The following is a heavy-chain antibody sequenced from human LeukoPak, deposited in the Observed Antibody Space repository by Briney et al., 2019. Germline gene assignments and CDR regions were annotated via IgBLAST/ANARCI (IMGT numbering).Heavy chain of an antibody. Sequence: GGSLRLSCAASGFTVRSNYMSWVRQAPGKGLEWVSVISGSGGSTYYADSVKGRFTISRDNSKNTLYLQMNSLRAEDTAAYYCAKRGYDSSGYYGYFDYWGQGILVTVSS. CDR1: GFTVRSNY. D-gene: IGHD3-22*01. V-gene: IGHV3-23*01. CDR2: ISGSGGST. CDR3: AKRGYDSSGYYGYFDY. J-gene: IGHJ4*02.